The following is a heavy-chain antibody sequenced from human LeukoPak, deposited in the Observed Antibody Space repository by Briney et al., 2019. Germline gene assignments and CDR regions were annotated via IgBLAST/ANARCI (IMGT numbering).Heavy chain of an antibody. CDR1: GGSASRGGYY. Sequence: PSETLSLTCTVSGGSASRGGYYWNWIRQHPGKGLEWIGFTSYSEGTYYNPSLMSRITISVDISQNQFSLKMRDVTAADTAVYFCATADWESFYFDSWGQGALVAVSS. CDR2: TSYSEGT. CDR3: ATADWESFYFDS. D-gene: IGHD1-26*01. J-gene: IGHJ4*02. V-gene: IGHV4-31*03.